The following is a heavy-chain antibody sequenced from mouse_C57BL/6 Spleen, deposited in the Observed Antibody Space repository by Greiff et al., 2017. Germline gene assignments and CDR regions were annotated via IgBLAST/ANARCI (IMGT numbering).Heavy chain of an antibody. Sequence: EVHLVESGGGLVKPGGSLKLSCAASGFTFSSYTMSWVRQTPEKRLEWVATISGGGNTYYPDSVKGRFTISKDNAKNTLYLQMSRLRSEDTALYYCERHWDVYPFFDYWGQGTTLTVSS. CDR2: ISGGGNT. D-gene: IGHD4-1*01. V-gene: IGHV5-9*01. J-gene: IGHJ2*01. CDR3: ERHWDVYPFFDY. CDR1: GFTFSSYT.